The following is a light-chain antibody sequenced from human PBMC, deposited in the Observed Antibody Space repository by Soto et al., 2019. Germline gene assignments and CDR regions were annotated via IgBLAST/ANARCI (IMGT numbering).Light chain of an antibody. CDR3: SSYTSSSTRV. CDR1: SSDVGAYDY. CDR2: EVS. J-gene: IGLJ1*01. Sequence: QSALTQPASVSGSPGQSITISCTGTSSDVGAYDYVSWYQQHPDKAPKLMIYEVSNRPSGVSNRFSGSKSVNTATLTISGLQADDEAHYYRSSYTSSSTRVFGTGTKLTVL. V-gene: IGLV2-14*03.